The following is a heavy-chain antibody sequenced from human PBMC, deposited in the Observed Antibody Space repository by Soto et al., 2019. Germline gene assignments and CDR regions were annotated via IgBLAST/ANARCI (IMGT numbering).Heavy chain of an antibody. V-gene: IGHV4-4*02. CDR2: IYHSGGT. CDR3: ARDGQRGGKSWETDDY. Sequence: QVQLQESGPGLVKPSGTLSLTCAVSGGSISSSNWWSWVRQPPGKGLEWIGEIYHSGGTNYNPSLKSRVTISVDKSKNQFSLKLSSVTAADTDVYYCARDGQRGGKSWETDDYWGQGTLVTVSS. CDR1: GGSISSSNW. D-gene: IGHD2-15*01. J-gene: IGHJ4*02.